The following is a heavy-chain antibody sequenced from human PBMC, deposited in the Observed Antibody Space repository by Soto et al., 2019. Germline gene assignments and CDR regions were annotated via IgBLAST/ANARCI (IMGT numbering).Heavy chain of an antibody. Sequence: ASVEVSGEVSEYSLSALSIHWVRQARGKGLEWMGRFDPENEETIYAQKFRGRVTLTEDTSADTAYMELSSLRSDDTAVYYCATDGSKHRTLRSDNWSRGNFFDYSALNVWGQGTTVTVSS. D-gene: IGHD1-1*01. J-gene: IGHJ6*02. V-gene: IGHV1-24*01. CDR1: EYSLSALS. CDR3: ATDGSKHRTLRSDNWSRGNFFDYSALNV. CDR2: FDPENEET.